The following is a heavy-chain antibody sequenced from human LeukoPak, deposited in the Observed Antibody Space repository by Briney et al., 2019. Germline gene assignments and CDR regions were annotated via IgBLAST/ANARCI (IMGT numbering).Heavy chain of an antibody. Sequence: PGGSLRLSCAASGFTFSTYDMHWVRQVTGEGLEWVSAIGTADDTYYLGSVKGRFTISRENAKNVLYLQMSSLRAEDTAVYYCAREIRETVITRHYYYGIDVWGQGTTVTVSS. CDR1: GFTFSTYD. CDR2: IGTADDT. CDR3: AREIRETVITRHYYYGIDV. V-gene: IGHV3-13*01. J-gene: IGHJ6*02. D-gene: IGHD1-7*01.